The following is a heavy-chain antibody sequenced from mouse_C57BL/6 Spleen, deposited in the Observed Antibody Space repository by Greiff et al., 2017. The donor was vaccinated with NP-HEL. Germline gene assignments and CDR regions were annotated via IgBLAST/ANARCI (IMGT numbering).Heavy chain of an antibody. J-gene: IGHJ1*03. V-gene: IGHV1-69*01. D-gene: IGHD6-1*01. CDR3: ASSPPGYFDV. Sequence: QVQLQQPGAELVMPGASVKLSCKASGYTFTSYWMHWVKQRPGQGLEWIGEIDTSDSYTNYNQKFKGKSTLTVDKSSSTAYMQLSILTSEDSAVYFCASSPPGYFDVWGKGTTVTVSS. CDR2: IDTSDSYT. CDR1: GYTFTSYW.